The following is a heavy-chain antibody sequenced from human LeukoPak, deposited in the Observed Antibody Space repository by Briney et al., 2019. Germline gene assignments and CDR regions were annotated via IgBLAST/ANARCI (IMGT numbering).Heavy chain of an antibody. V-gene: IGHV4-4*07. CDR2: FYTSGST. CDR1: GGSISSYY. CDR3: ARDPHSSGWYDY. Sequence: SETLSLTCTVSGGSISSYYWSCIRQPAGKGLEWIGRFYTSGSTNYNPSLKSRVTMSVDTSKNQFSLKLSSVTAADTAVYYCARDPHSSGWYDYWGQGTLVTVSS. D-gene: IGHD6-19*01. J-gene: IGHJ4*02.